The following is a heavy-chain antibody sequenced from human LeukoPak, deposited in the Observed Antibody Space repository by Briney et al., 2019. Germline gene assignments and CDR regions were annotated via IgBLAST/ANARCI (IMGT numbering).Heavy chain of an antibody. D-gene: IGHD6-19*01. CDR2: ISYDGSNK. J-gene: IGHJ3*02. Sequence: PGRSLRLSCAASGFTFSSYGMHWVRQAPGKGLEWVAVISYDGSNKYYADSVKGRFTISRDNSKNTLHLQMNSLRAEDTAVYYCAKDSGQWLPHDAFDIWGQGTMVTVSS. CDR1: GFTFSSYG. CDR3: AKDSGQWLPHDAFDI. V-gene: IGHV3-30*18.